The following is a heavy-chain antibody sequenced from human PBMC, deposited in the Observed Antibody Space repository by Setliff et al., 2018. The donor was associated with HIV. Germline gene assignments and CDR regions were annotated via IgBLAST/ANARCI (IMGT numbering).Heavy chain of an antibody. J-gene: IGHJ6*02. CDR3: AGALGYSNYYYYYAMDV. CDR1: AFSFSDVW. CDR2: ISSSSSSI. D-gene: IGHD4-4*01. Sequence: GSLRLSCAASAFSFSDVWVSWVRHPPRKGREWVSSISSSSSSIYYADSVSSRFTISRDNAKNSLYLQMNSLRAEDTAVYYGAGALGYSNYYYYYAMDVWGQGTTVTVSS. V-gene: IGHV3-21*01.